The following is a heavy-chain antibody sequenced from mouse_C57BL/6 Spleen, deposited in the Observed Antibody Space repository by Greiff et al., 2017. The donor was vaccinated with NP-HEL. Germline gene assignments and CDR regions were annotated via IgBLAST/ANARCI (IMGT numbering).Heavy chain of an antibody. CDR1: GYSITSGYY. V-gene: IGHV3-6*01. D-gene: IGHD2-5*01. Sequence: LQESGPGLVKPSQSLSLTCSVTGYSITSGYYWNWIRQFPGNKLEWMGYISYDGSNNYNPSLKNRISITRDTSKNQFFLKLNSVTTEDTATYYCARGGYSNYRYFDVWGTGTTVTVSS. CDR2: ISYDGSN. J-gene: IGHJ1*03. CDR3: ARGGYSNYRYFDV.